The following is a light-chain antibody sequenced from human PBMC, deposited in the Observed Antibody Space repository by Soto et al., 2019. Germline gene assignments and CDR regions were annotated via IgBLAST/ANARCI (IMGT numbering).Light chain of an antibody. V-gene: IGKV1-39*01. CDR3: QPTYSNLPLI. CDR2: AAS. Sequence: DIQMTQSPSSLSASVGDRVTITCRASQSISSYLNWYQQKPGKAPKLLIYAASSLQSGVPSRFSGSGSGTDFTLTISSLQPEDFATYYCQPTYSNLPLIFGVGTMVDVK. J-gene: IGKJ4*01. CDR1: QSISSY.